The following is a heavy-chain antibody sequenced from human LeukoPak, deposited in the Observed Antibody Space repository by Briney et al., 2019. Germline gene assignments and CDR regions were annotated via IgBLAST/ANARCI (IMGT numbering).Heavy chain of an antibody. CDR3: AKKAVAGYYNYYMDV. V-gene: IGHV3-23*01. CDR2: ISGSGGNT. J-gene: IGHJ6*03. D-gene: IGHD6-13*01. Sequence: GGSLRLSCVASGFTFSSYAMSWVRRAPGKGQEWVSDISGSGGNTYYADSVKGRFTISRDNSKKTLYLEMNSLRAEDTAVYHCAKKAVAGYYNYYMDVWGKGTTVTVSS. CDR1: GFTFSSYA.